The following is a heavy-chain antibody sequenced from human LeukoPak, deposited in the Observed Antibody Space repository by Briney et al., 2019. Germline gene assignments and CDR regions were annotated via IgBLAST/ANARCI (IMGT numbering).Heavy chain of an antibody. CDR2: TSVGSNTI. CDR3: ARVGGNTGRYYDFWSGSRKDAFDI. J-gene: IGHJ3*02. D-gene: IGHD3-3*01. CDR1: GFTFNTYS. Sequence: PGGSLRLSCAASGFTFNTYSMNWVRQAPGKGLDWISYTSVGSNTIYYADSVKGRFIISRDNAKNSLSLQMNSLRAEDTAVYYCARVGGNTGRYYDFWSGSRKDAFDIWGQGTMVTVSS. V-gene: IGHV3-48*01.